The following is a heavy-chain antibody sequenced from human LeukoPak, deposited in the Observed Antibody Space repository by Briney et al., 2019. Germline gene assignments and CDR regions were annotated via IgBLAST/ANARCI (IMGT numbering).Heavy chain of an antibody. CDR1: GFTFSSYA. V-gene: IGHV3-23*01. CDR3: AKTPHVISSWLYFDY. J-gene: IGHJ4*02. Sequence: PGGSLRLSCAASGFTFSSYAMSWVRQAPGNGLEWVSAISGSGGSTYYADSVKGRFTISRDNSKNTLYLQMNSLRAEDTAVYYCAKTPHVISSWLYFDYWGQGTLVTVSP. CDR2: ISGSGGST. D-gene: IGHD6-13*01.